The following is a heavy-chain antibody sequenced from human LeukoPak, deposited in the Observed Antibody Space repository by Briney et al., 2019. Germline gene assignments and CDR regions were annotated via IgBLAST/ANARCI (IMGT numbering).Heavy chain of an antibody. D-gene: IGHD4-11*01. CDR1: GGTFSSYA. V-gene: IGHV1-69*05. Sequence: ASVKVSCKASGGTFSSYAISWVRQAPGQGLEWMGGIIPIFGTANYAQKFQGRVTITTDESTSTAYMELSSLRFEDTAVYYCARDPEDDYSGVWFDPWGQGTLVTVSS. J-gene: IGHJ5*02. CDR3: ARDPEDDYSGVWFDP. CDR2: IIPIFGTA.